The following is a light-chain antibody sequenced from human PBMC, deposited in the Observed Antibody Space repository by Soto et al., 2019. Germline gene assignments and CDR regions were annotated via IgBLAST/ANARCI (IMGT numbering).Light chain of an antibody. CDR1: SSDVGGYNF. CDR2: DVT. Sequence: QSALTQPASVSGTPGQSITIARTGTSSDVGGYNFVSWYQQHPGKAPKLMIYDVTIRPSGVSPRFSGSKSGNTASLTISGLQAEDEADYYCSSYTSSSTLVFGTGTKLTVL. V-gene: IGLV2-14*01. CDR3: SSYTSSSTLV. J-gene: IGLJ1*01.